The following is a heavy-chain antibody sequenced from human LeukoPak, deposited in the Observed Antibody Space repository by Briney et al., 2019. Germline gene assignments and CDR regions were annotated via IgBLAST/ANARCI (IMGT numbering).Heavy chain of an antibody. D-gene: IGHD1-7*01. CDR3: TTDEDWNYARKDV. J-gene: IGHJ6*02. V-gene: IGHV3-15*04. CDR1: GFTFNYAW. CDR2: TVSEIDGGTT. Sequence: RGSLRLSCAASGFTFNYAWMSWVRQVPGKGLEWVGQTVSEIDGGTTDYAAPVKGRFTISRDDSKSTLYLQMNSLKIEDTAVYYCTTDEDWNYARKDVWGQGATVIVSS.